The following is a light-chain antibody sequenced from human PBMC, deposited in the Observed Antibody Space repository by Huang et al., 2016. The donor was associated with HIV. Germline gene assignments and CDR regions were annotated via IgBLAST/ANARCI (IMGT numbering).Light chain of an antibody. Sequence: QSPSSLSASVGDRVIITCRASLSISTDLNWYQQKSGKAPHLLIYSASTLQTGVPSRFSGGGSGTDFTLTISSLQPEDFATYYCQQSYTTPLTFGGGTKVEIK. CDR3: QQSYTTPLT. CDR1: LSISTD. J-gene: IGKJ4*01. V-gene: IGKV1-39*01. CDR2: SAS.